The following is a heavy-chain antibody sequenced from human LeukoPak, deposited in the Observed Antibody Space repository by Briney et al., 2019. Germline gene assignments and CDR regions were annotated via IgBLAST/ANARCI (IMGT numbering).Heavy chain of an antibody. V-gene: IGHV4-39*07. D-gene: IGHD3-10*01. CDR1: GGSISSSSYY. CDR3: ARGNNYYGSGSYYYNWFDP. CDR2: IYYSGST. Sequence: SETLSLTCTVSGGSISSSSYYWGWIRQPPGKGLEWIGSIYYSGSTYYNPSLKSRVTISVDTSKNQFSLKLSSVTAADTAVYYCARGNNYYGSGSYYYNWFDPWGQGTLVTVSS. J-gene: IGHJ5*02.